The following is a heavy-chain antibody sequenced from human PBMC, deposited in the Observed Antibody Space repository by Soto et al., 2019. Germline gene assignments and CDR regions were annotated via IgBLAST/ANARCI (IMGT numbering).Heavy chain of an antibody. Sequence: QVQLQESGPGLFKPSETLSLTCSVSGGSISGGSYYWSWIRQPPGKGLEWIGYIYHSGSTNYNPTLKSRVPISLDTSQNQFALNLRSVSAADTAVYFCARSVSFGEADSWGQGILVTVSS. V-gene: IGHV4-61*01. D-gene: IGHD3-10*01. CDR1: GGSISGGSYY. CDR3: ARSVSFGEADS. CDR2: IYHSGST. J-gene: IGHJ4*02.